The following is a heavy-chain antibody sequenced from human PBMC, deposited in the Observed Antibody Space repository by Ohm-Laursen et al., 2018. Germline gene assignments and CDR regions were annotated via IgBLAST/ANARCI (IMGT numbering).Heavy chain of an antibody. CDR3: ARDTSGYGDAFNI. V-gene: IGHV4-59*11. CDR1: GDSINSHY. D-gene: IGHD3-22*01. Sequence: SDTLSLTCTVSGDSINSHYWNWIRQPPGKGLEWIGFFYYSGRTDYNPSLASRVTISLDRSKNQFSLKLNSVTAADTAIYYCARDTSGYGDAFNIWGQGTAVTVSS. J-gene: IGHJ3*02. CDR2: FYYSGRT.